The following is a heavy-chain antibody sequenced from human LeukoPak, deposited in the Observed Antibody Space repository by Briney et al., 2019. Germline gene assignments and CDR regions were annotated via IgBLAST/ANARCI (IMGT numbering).Heavy chain of an antibody. D-gene: IGHD2-15*01. J-gene: IGHJ4*02. CDR3: ARALAVVVVAAFDY. CDR2: ISSSGSTI. Sequence: GGSLRLSCAASGFTFSSYWMSWVRQAPGKGLEWVSYISSSGSTIYYADSVKGRFTISRDNAKNSLYLQMNSLRAEDTAVYYCARALAVVVVAAFDYWGQGTLVTVSS. V-gene: IGHV3-48*04. CDR1: GFTFSSYW.